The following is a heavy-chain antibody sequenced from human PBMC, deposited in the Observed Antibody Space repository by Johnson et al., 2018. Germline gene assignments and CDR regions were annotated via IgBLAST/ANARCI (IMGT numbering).Heavy chain of an antibody. CDR2: INPSGGGT. V-gene: IGHV1-46*01. J-gene: IGHJ6*02. D-gene: IGHD3-9*01. CDR1: GFSLTSSY. CDR3: ARGGTDSLTGVYHYGMDV. Sequence: QVQLVESGAEVKKPGASXKVSCKASGFSLTSSYMHWVRQAPGQGLEWMGIINPSGGGTGYAQKFQGRVTLTMNTSISTAYMEMIRLTSEYTAVYYCARGGTDSLTGVYHYGMDVWGQGTAVTVSS.